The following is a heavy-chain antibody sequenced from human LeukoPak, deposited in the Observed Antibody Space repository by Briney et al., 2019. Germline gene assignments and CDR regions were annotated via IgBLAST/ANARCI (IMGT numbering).Heavy chain of an antibody. J-gene: IGHJ6*02. CDR3: ARDTSRLPGYYYYGMDV. D-gene: IGHD1-14*01. Sequence: ASVKVSCKASGYTFTSYGMSWVRQAPGQGLEWMGWISAYNGNTNYAQKLQGRVTMTTDTSTSTAYMELRSLRSDDTAVYCCARDTSRLPGYYYYGMDVWGQGTTVTVSS. CDR1: GYTFTSYG. CDR2: ISAYNGNT. V-gene: IGHV1-18*01.